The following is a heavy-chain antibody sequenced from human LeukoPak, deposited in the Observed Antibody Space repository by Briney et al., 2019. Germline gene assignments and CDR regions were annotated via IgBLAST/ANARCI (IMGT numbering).Heavy chain of an antibody. CDR2: IYYSGST. D-gene: IGHD3-10*01. Sequence: SETLSLTCTVSGGSISSYYWSWIRQPPGKGLEWIGHIYYSGSTHYNPSLKSRVTISVDTSKNQFSLKLSSVTAADTAVYYCARHVGNSGSGSYLTYFVYWGQGTLVTVSS. V-gene: IGHV4-59*08. CDR1: GGSISSYY. J-gene: IGHJ4*02. CDR3: ARHVGNSGSGSYLTYFVY.